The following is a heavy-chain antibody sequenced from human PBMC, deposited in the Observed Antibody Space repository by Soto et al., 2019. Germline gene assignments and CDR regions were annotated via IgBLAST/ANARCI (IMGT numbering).Heavy chain of an antibody. CDR2: ISGSGGST. J-gene: IGHJ4*02. CDR1: GFTFSSYA. V-gene: IGHV3-23*01. Sequence: EVQLLESGGGLVQPGGSQRLSCAASGFTFSSYAMSWVRQAPGKGLEWVSAISGSGGSTYYADSVKGRFTISRDNSKNTLYLQMNSLRAEDTAVYYCAKVVVVVPAAMLIGYYFDYWGQGTLVTVSS. D-gene: IGHD2-2*01. CDR3: AKVVVVVPAAMLIGYYFDY.